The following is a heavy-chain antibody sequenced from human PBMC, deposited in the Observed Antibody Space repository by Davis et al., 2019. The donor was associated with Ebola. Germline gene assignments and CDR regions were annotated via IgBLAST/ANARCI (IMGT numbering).Heavy chain of an antibody. CDR2: ISYDGSNK. V-gene: IGHV3-30*03. Sequence: GESLKISCAASGFTLHDYGMDWVRQVPGKGLEWVALISYDGSNKEYADSVKGRFTISRDDSRNTLYLQMNSLRAEDTAVYYCARDQAGSSTWYFDYWGQGTLVTVSS. CDR1: GFTLHDYG. D-gene: IGHD6-6*01. J-gene: IGHJ4*02. CDR3: ARDQAGSSTWYFDY.